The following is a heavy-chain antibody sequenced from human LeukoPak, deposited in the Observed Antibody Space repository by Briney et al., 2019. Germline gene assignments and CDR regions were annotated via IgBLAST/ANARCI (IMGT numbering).Heavy chain of an antibody. V-gene: IGHV1-8*01. CDR1: GYTFTSYD. Sequence: ASVKVSCKASGYTFTSYDINWVRQATGQGLEWTGWMNPNSGNTGYAQKFQGRVTMTRNTSISTAYMELSSLRSEDTAVYYCARVGGKVRGVRYYYGMDVWGQGTTVTVSS. J-gene: IGHJ6*02. D-gene: IGHD3-10*01. CDR3: ARVGGKVRGVRYYYGMDV. CDR2: MNPNSGNT.